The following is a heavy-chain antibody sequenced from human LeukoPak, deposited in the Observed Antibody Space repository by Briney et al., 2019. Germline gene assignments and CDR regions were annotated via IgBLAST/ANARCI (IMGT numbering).Heavy chain of an antibody. CDR3: ARGFDFMITFGGVIAGTFDY. D-gene: IGHD3-16*02. Sequence: GGSLRLSCAASGFTFCSYWMSWVRQAPGKGVEWVANIKQDGNEKYYVDCVKGRFNISRDNAKNSLYLQMNSLRAEDTAVYYCARGFDFMITFGGVIAGTFDYWGQGTLVTVSS. CDR1: GFTFCSYW. J-gene: IGHJ4*02. CDR2: IKQDGNEK. V-gene: IGHV3-7*03.